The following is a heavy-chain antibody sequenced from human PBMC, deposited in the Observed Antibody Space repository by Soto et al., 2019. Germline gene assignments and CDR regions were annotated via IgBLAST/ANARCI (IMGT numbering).Heavy chain of an antibody. J-gene: IGHJ4*02. CDR2: ISAYNGNT. V-gene: IGHV1-18*01. CDR3: ARTLPPIDS. CDR1: GYPLTHYG. D-gene: IGHD1-26*01. Sequence: ASVKVSRKASGYPLTHYGISWVRQAPGQGLEWMGWISAYNGNTNYAQKLQGRVTMTTDTSTSTAYMELRSLRSDDTAVYYCARTLPPIDSWGQGTLVTVSS.